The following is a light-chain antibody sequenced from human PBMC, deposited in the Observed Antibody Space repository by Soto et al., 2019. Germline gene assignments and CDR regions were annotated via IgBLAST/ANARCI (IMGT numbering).Light chain of an antibody. Sequence: QAVVTQPPSASGTPGQRVTISCSGSSSNVGSNTVNWYHQLPGTAPKVLIYSNNQRPSGVPDRFSGSKSGTSASLAISGLQSEDEADYYCAAWDDSLNGVVFGGGTKVTVL. CDR2: SNN. CDR1: SSNVGSNT. J-gene: IGLJ2*01. V-gene: IGLV1-44*01. CDR3: AAWDDSLNGVV.